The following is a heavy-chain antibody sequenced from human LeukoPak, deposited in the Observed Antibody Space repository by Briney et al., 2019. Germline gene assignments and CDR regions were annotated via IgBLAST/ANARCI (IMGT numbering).Heavy chain of an antibody. CDR2: ITSNGGSA. CDR1: GFTFSIYA. CDR3: ARECCDSTTCYKTIDY. D-gene: IGHD2-2*02. J-gene: IGHJ4*02. V-gene: IGHV3-64*01. Sequence: GGSLRLSCAASGFTFSIYAMHWVRQAPGKGLEYVSAITSNGGSAYYANSVKGRFTISRDNSKNTLYLQMGSLRAEDMAVYYCARECCDSTTCYKTIDYWGQGTLVTVSS.